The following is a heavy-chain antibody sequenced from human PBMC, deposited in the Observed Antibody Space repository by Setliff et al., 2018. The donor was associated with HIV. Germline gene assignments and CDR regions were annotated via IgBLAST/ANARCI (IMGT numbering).Heavy chain of an antibody. CDR3: ARQMTIPGVAVTPVDY. Sequence: PSETLSLTCTVSGGSIYGSDYYWGWIRQPPGKGLESIGSIYYSGSTYYKPSLKSRVTISVDTSKNQFSLKLGSVTAADTAVYYCARQMTIPGVAVTPVDYWGQGALVTVSS. CDR2: IYYSGST. D-gene: IGHD3-3*01. V-gene: IGHV4-39*01. CDR1: GGSIYGSDYY. J-gene: IGHJ4*02.